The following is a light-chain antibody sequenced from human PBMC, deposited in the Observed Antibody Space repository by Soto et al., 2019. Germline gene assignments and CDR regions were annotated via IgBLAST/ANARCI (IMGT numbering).Light chain of an antibody. CDR2: GAS. CDR1: QSVSSSY. CDR3: QQDGGSPLCT. Sequence: EIVGTQSPGTMYLSPGERATLSCRASQSVSSSYLAWYQHKPGQAPRLVIYGASGRSTGIPDRISGSGYRRDLALNFSALGPEDFAVYNCQQDGGSPLCTFGPGTKVDI. J-gene: IGKJ3*01. V-gene: IGKV3-20*01.